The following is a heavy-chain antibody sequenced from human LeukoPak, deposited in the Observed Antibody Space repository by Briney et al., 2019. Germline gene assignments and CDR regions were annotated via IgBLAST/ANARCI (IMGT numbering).Heavy chain of an antibody. CDR2: VRGSGGST. D-gene: IGHD6-6*01. Sequence: GGSLRLSCAASGFTFSSYAMSWVRLAPGKGLEWPSAVRGSGGSTYYADPVKGRFTISRDNSKNTLYLQMNSLRPEDTAVYYCAKASPAARRIKPVDYWGQGTLVTVSS. CDR1: GFTFSSYA. J-gene: IGHJ4*02. CDR3: AKASPAARRIKPVDY. V-gene: IGHV3-23*01.